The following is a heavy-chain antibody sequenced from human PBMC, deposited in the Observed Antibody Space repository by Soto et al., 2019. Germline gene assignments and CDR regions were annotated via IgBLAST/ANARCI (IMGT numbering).Heavy chain of an antibody. CDR2: IDTSGTKI. CDR1: GYTFSDYY. V-gene: IGHV3-11*01. J-gene: IGHJ4*02. Sequence: GGSLRLSCAASGYTFSDYYMSWIRQAPGKGLEWISYIDTSGTKIYYADSVKGRFTITRDNAKNSLYLEMNSLRDEDTAVYYCASHYDMWSGYLSPVDYWGQGTLVTVS. D-gene: IGHD3-3*01. CDR3: ASHYDMWSGYLSPVDY.